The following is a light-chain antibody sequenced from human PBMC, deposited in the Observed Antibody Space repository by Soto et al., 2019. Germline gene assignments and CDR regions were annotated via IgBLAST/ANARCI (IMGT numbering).Light chain of an antibody. J-gene: IGKJ3*01. Sequence: EIVLTQSPGTLSLSPGERATLSCRASQSINSRYLAWYQQKPGQAPRLLIYGASSRATGIQDRFSGSGSGTDFTLTISRLEPEYFAVYYCQQFGSSPGFTFGPGTIVDIK. CDR1: QSINSRY. CDR3: QQFGSSPGFT. V-gene: IGKV3-20*01. CDR2: GAS.